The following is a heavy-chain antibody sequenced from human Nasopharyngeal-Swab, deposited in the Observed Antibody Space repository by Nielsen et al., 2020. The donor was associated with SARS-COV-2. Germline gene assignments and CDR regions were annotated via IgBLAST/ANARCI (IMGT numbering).Heavy chain of an antibody. Sequence: GASLKISCKCSGYSFTSYWIGWVRQMPGKGLEWMGIIYPGDSDTRYSPSFQGQVTISADKSISTAYLQWSSLKTSDTAMYYCARQGAVAGYYYYYMDVWGKGTTVTVSS. V-gene: IGHV5-51*01. J-gene: IGHJ6*03. CDR2: IYPGDSDT. D-gene: IGHD6-19*01. CDR3: ARQGAVAGYYYYYMDV. CDR1: GYSFTSYW.